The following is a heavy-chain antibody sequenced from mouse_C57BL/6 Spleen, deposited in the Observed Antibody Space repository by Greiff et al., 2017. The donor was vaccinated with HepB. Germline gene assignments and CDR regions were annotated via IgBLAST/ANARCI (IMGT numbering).Heavy chain of an antibody. CDR1: GFTFSSYA. CDR3: TKIYDGNFYFDY. D-gene: IGHD2-1*01. V-gene: IGHV5-9-1*02. CDR2: ISSGGDYI. Sequence: EVKLEESGEGLVKPGGSLKLSCAASGFTFSSYAMSWVRQTPEKRLEWVAYISSGGDYIYYADTVKGRFTISRDNARNTLYLQMSSLKSEDTAMYYCTKIYDGNFYFDYWGQGTTLTVSS. J-gene: IGHJ2*01.